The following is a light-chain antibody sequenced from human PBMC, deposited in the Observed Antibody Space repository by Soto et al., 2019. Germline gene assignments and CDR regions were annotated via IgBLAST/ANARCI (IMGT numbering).Light chain of an antibody. J-gene: IGLJ1*01. V-gene: IGLV2-14*01. Sequence: QSALTQPASVSGSPGQSITISCTGTSSDVGGYNYVSWYQQHPGKAPKLMIFEVSNRPSGVSYRFSGSKSGSTASLTISGLQAEDEADYYCSSYTSSSSLYVFGTGTKVTVL. CDR1: SSDVGGYNY. CDR3: SSYTSSSSLYV. CDR2: EVS.